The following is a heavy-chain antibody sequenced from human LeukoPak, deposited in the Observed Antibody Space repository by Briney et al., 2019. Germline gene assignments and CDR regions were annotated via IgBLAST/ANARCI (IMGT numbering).Heavy chain of an antibody. CDR3: ARWLRADAFDI. CDR1: GFTFSNHG. V-gene: IGHV3-21*01. CDR2: VSPPGGGT. Sequence: GGTLRLSCAASGFTFSNHGMNWVRQAPGKGLEWLSGVSPPGGGTYYADSVKGRFTISRDNAKNSLYLQMNSLRAEDTAVYYCARWLRADAFDIWGQGTMVTVSS. J-gene: IGHJ3*02. D-gene: IGHD3-22*01.